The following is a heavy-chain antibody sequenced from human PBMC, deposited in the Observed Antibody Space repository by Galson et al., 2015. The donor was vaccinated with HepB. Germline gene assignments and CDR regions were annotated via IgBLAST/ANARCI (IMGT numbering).Heavy chain of an antibody. Sequence: SVKVSCKASGYTFNSYGINWVRQAPGQGLEWMGWISVYNGKTNYAQKFQGRVTMTTDTSTSTAYMELRSLRSDDTAVYYCARDYDWGFPGYLSFDLWGRGTLVTVSS. CDR3: ARDYDWGFPGYLSFDL. D-gene: IGHD7-27*01. J-gene: IGHJ2*01. V-gene: IGHV1-18*01. CDR1: GYTFNSYG. CDR2: ISVYNGKT.